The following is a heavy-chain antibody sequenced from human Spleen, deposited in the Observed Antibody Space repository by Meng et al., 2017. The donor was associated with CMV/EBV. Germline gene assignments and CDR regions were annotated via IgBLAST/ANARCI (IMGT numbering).Heavy chain of an antibody. CDR3: ARVYCSSTSCYENYYYGMDV. J-gene: IGHJ6*02. D-gene: IGHD2-2*01. CDR1: GFSITVGYY. CDR2: ISSSGSTI. Sequence: LSLTCTVSGFSITVGYYWGWIRQAPGKGLEWVSYISSSGSTIYYADSVKGRFTISRDNAKNSLYLQMNSLRAEDTAVYYCARVYCSSTSCYENYYYGMDVWGQGTTVTVSS. V-gene: IGHV3-11*01.